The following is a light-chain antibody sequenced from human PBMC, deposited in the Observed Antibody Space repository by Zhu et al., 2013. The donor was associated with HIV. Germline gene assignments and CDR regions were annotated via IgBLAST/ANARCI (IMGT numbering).Light chain of an antibody. CDR1: QTVNRN. J-gene: IGKJ1*01. CDR3: QQRTNWPPWT. V-gene: IGKV3-11*01. Sequence: EIVMTQSPASLSVSPGERATLSCRASQTVNRNLAWYQQKRGQAPRLLIYDASSRATGIPDRFSGSGSGTDFTLTISSLEPEDFAVYYCQQRTNWPPWTFGQGTKVEIK. CDR2: DAS.